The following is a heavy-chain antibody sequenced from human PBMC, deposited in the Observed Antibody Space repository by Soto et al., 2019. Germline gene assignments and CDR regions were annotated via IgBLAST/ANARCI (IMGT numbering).Heavy chain of an antibody. V-gene: IGHV4-59*04. D-gene: IGHD3-9*01. CDR2: IYYNGTT. CDR3: AKYDLLTGNRFDP. CDR1: GGSISSYY. Sequence: SETLSLTCTVSGGSISSYYWSWIRQPPGKGLEWIGTIYYNGTTYYNPSLKSRVTISVDTSKNQFSLKLNSVTAADTAIYYCAKYDLLTGNRFDPWGQVTLVTVS. J-gene: IGHJ5*02.